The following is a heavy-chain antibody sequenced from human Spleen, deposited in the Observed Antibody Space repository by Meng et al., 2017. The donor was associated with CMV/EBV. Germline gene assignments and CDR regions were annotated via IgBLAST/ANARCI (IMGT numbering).Heavy chain of an antibody. CDR3: ARYNLLLFGDPRPEFSGNHYGLDV. J-gene: IGHJ6*02. CDR1: GFSFNTYE. Sequence: GESLKISCVASGFSFNTYEMTWVRQAPGRGLEWISYIHTWVRTIYYADSVRGRFTISRDNSKSSLFLQMDSLRAEDTATYYCARYNLLLFGDPRPEFSGNHYGLDVWGQGTTVTVSS. D-gene: IGHD3-10*01. V-gene: IGHV3-48*03. CDR2: IHTWVRTI.